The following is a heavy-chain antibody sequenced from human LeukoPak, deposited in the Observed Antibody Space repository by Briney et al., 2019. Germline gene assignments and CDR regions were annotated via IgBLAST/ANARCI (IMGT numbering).Heavy chain of an antibody. J-gene: IGHJ2*01. V-gene: IGHV1-46*01. Sequence: ASVKVSCKASGYTFTSYYMHWVRQAPGQGLEWMGIINPSGGSTSYAQKFQGRVTITADESTSTAYMELSSLRSEDTAVYYCARGNDSSGYYWYFDLWGRGTLVTVSS. CDR2: INPSGGST. CDR3: ARGNDSSGYYWYFDL. D-gene: IGHD3-22*01. CDR1: GYTFTSYY.